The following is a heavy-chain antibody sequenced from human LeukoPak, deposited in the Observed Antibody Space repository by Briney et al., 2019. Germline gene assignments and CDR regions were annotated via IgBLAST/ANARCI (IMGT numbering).Heavy chain of an antibody. CDR2: NYPGDSDT. D-gene: IGHD3-10*01. J-gene: IGHJ3*02. CDR1: GYIFTSYW. CDR3: ARPTKGGRFGDHAFDI. V-gene: IGHV5-51*01. Sequence: LGGSLEISCQGPGYIFTSYWIGGVPQLPGEGLEWVGINYPGDSDTKYSPSFQGQVTISTDKSINTAYLQWSSLKASDTAMYYCARPTKGGRFGDHAFDIWGQGTMVTVSS.